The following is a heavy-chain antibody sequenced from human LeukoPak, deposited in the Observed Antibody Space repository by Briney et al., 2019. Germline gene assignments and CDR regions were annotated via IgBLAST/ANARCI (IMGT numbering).Heavy chain of an antibody. CDR1: GLTASHNVNNA. V-gene: IGHV3-23*01. CDR3: AKAPVWNYYYGLDV. Sequence: GGFLRLSCAASGLTASHNVNNAMSWVRHAPGKGLEWVSGITTSGSTYYADSVKGRFTISRENSNNTLYLHMDSLRAEDTAVYYCAKAPVWNYYYGLDVWGQGTTVTVSS. J-gene: IGHJ6*02. CDR2: ITTSGST. D-gene: IGHD2-21*01.